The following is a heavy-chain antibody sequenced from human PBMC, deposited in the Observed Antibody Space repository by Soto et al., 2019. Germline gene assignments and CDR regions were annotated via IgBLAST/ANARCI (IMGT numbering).Heavy chain of an antibody. Sequence: SETLSLTCTVTGYSISRGGYYWSWIRQHPGKGLEWIGYIYYSGGTYYNPSLKSRVTISVDTSNNQFSLKLSSVTAADTAVYYCTRVVPATHNDYWGRGTLVTVSS. J-gene: IGHJ4*02. CDR3: TRVVPATHNDY. D-gene: IGHD2-15*01. CDR2: IYYSGGT. CDR1: GYSISRGGYY. V-gene: IGHV4-31*03.